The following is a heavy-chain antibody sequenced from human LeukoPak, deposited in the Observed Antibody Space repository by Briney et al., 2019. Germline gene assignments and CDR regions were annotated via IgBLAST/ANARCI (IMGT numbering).Heavy chain of an antibody. CDR1: GYTFTSYD. Sequence: GASVKVSCKASGYTFTSYDINWVRQATGQGLEWMGWMNPNSGNTGYAQKFQGRVTMTRNTSISTAYMELSSPRSEDTAVYYCARDFPYYDILTGYRIYYYGMDVWGQGTTVTVSS. CDR3: ARDFPYYDILTGYRIYYYGMDV. D-gene: IGHD3-9*01. CDR2: MNPNSGNT. V-gene: IGHV1-8*01. J-gene: IGHJ6*02.